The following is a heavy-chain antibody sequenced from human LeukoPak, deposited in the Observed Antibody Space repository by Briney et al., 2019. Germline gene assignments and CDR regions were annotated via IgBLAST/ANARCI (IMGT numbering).Heavy chain of an antibody. V-gene: IGHV3-30*04. Sequence: GGSLRLSCAASGFTFSSYAMHWVRQAPGKGLEWVAVISYDGSNKYYADSVKGRFTISRDNSKNTLYLQMNSLKTEDTAVYYCTREDSRGYSGYDWVYYFDYWGQGTLVTVSS. J-gene: IGHJ4*02. CDR3: TREDSRGYSGYDWVYYFDY. D-gene: IGHD5-12*01. CDR1: GFTFSSYA. CDR2: ISYDGSNK.